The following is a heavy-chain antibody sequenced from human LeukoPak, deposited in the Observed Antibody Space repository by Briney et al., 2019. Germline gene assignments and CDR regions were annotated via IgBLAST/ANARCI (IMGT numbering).Heavy chain of an antibody. J-gene: IGHJ5*02. CDR1: GYTFTSYG. CDR3: ARTYCGGDCYSSRGWFDP. CDR2: IIPIFATA. Sequence: GASMKVSCKTSGYTFTSYGISWVRQAPGHGLEWMGGIIPIFATANYAQRFQGKVTITADKSTSTAYMELSSLRSEDTAVYYCARTYCGGDCYSSRGWFDPWGQGTLVTVSS. D-gene: IGHD2-21*02. V-gene: IGHV1-69*06.